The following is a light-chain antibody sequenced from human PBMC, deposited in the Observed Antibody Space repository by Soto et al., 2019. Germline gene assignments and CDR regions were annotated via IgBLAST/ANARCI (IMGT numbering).Light chain of an antibody. J-gene: IGKJ1*01. Sequence: IHVTQSPPTLSASVGDRVTITCRASQTISTWMAWYQQKPGKAPKLLVYDASTLQSGVASRFSGSGSGTEFTLIISGLQPDDSATYYCQQYTNTNNPWMFGQGTKVDI. V-gene: IGKV1-5*01. CDR1: QTISTW. CDR2: DAS. CDR3: QQYTNTNNPWM.